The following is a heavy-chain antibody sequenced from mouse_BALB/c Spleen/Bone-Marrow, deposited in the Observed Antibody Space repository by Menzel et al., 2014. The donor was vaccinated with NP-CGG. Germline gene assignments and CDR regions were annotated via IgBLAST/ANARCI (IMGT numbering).Heavy chain of an antibody. CDR2: IWAGGST. V-gene: IGHV2-9*02. J-gene: IGHJ4*01. CDR1: GFSLTSYG. Sequence: VKLLESGPGLVAPSQSLSITCTVSGFSLTSYGVHWVRQPPGNGLEWLGVIWAGGSTNYNSALMPRLSISKDNSKSQVFLKMNSLQTDDTAMYYCARVLRYAMDYWGQGTSVTVSS. CDR3: ARVLRYAMDY.